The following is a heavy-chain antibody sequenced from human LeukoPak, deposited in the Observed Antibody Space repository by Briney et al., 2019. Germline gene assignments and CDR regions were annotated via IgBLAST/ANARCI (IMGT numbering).Heavy chain of an antibody. Sequence: SETLSLTCTVSGGSISTNSWSWIRQPPGKGLEWIGHIYNSGSANYNPSLKSRVTISVDTSKNQFSLRLSSVTAADTAVYYCARSHSSGWSKFDPWGQGTLVTISS. CDR1: GGSISTNS. CDR2: IYNSGSA. V-gene: IGHV4-59*01. CDR3: ARSHSSGWSKFDP. J-gene: IGHJ5*02. D-gene: IGHD6-19*01.